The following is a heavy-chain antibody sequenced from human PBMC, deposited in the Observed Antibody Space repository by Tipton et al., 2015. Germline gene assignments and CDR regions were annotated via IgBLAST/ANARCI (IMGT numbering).Heavy chain of an antibody. CDR3: ARDLEHGMDV. J-gene: IGHJ6*02. Sequence: TLSLTCTVSGGSLSGGSYYWSWIRQPPGKGLEWIGYISYTDGAHYNPALKSRVTISVDTSKNQFSLTLNSVAAADTAVYYCARDLEHGMDVWGHGTTVTVSS. V-gene: IGHV4-61*01. D-gene: IGHD5-24*01. CDR1: GGSLSGGSYY. CDR2: ISYTDGA.